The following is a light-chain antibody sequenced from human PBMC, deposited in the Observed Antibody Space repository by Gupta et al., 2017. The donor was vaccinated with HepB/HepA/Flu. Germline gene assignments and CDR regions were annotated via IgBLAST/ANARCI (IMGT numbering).Light chain of an antibody. J-gene: IGLJ2*01. Sequence: SALTQPASVSGSPGQSITISCTGSSSDFGGFDSVSWYQHDPGQAPKLLIYDVTKRPAGVSGRFSGTKSGNTASLTISRLQEEDEAHYYCSSFASGYNLVLFGGGTKVTVL. CDR2: DVT. CDR3: SSFASGYNLVL. CDR1: SSDFGGFDS. V-gene: IGLV2-14*03.